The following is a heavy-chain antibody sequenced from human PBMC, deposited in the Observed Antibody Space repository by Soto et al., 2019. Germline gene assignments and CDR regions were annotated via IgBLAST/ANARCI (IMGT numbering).Heavy chain of an antibody. D-gene: IGHD2-2*01. CDR1: GYTFTSYD. Sequence: GASVKVSCKASGYTFTSYDINWVRQATGQGLELMGWMNPNSGNTGYAQKFQGRVTMTRNTSISTAYMELSSLRSEDTAVYYCAKLSCTSSTCYFPGWFDPWGQGTLVTVYS. J-gene: IGHJ5*02. V-gene: IGHV1-8*01. CDR2: MNPNSGNT. CDR3: AKLSCTSSTCYFPGWFDP.